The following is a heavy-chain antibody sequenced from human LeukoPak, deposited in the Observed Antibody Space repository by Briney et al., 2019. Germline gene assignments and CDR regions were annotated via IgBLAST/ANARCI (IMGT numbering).Heavy chain of an antibody. CDR3: ARGRPSSGWYSYDY. J-gene: IGHJ4*02. CDR1: GYTFTGYY. CDR2: INPNSGGT. D-gene: IGHD6-19*01. Sequence: ASVKVSCKASGYTFTGYYMHWVRQAPGQGLEWMGWINPNSGGTNYAQKFQGWVTMTRDTSISTAYMELSRLGSDDTAVYYCARGRPSSGWYSYDYWGQGTLVTVSS. V-gene: IGHV1-2*04.